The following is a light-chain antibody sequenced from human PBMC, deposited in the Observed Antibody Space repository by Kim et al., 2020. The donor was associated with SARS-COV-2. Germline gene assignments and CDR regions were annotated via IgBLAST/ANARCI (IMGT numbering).Light chain of an antibody. J-gene: IGLJ3*02. CDR2: EGT. CDR1: SSDVASYNL. Sequence: QSALTQPASVSGSPGQSITISCTATSSDVASYNLVSWDQQHPGKVPKLIIYEGTKRPSGISTRFSGSKSDNTASLTISGLQAGDEAEYYCSSYTTTTLLFGGGTQLTVL. CDR3: SSYTTTTLL. V-gene: IGLV2-14*02.